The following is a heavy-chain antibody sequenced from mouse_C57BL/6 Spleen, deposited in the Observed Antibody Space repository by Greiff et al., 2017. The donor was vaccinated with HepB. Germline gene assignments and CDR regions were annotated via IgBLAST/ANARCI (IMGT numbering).Heavy chain of an antibody. V-gene: IGHV10-3*01. Sequence: EVHLVESGGGLVQPKGSLKLSCAASGFTFNTYAMHWVRQAPGKGLEWVARIRSKSSNYATYYADSVKDRFTISRDDSQSMLYLQMNNLKTEDTAMYYCVRDLYYGNYVDYAMDYWGQGTSVTVSS. CDR1: GFTFNTYA. D-gene: IGHD2-1*01. J-gene: IGHJ4*01. CDR3: VRDLYYGNYVDYAMDY. CDR2: IRSKSSNYAT.